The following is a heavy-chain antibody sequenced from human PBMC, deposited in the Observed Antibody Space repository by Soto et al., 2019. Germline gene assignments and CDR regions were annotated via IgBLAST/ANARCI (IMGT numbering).Heavy chain of an antibody. V-gene: IGHV1-69*01. CDR1: GGTFSSYA. Sequence: QVQLVQSGAEVKKPGSSVKVSCKASGGTFSSYAISWVRQAPGQGLEWMGGIIPIFGTANYAQKFQGRVTITADESTSTAYMELSSLRSEDTAVYYCARYLESYCSGGSCYAGDFYYYGMDVWGQGTTVTVSS. CDR3: ARYLESYCSGGSCYAGDFYYYGMDV. D-gene: IGHD2-15*01. CDR2: IIPIFGTA. J-gene: IGHJ6*02.